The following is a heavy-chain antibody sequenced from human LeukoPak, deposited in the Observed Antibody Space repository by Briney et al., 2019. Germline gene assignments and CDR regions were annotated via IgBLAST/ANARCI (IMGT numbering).Heavy chain of an antibody. Sequence: ASVKVSCRASGYTFTGYYMHWVRQAPGQGLEWMGWINPNSGGTNYAQKFQGRVTMTRDTSISTAYMELSRLRSDDTAVYYCATHSTRIAVRPSDYYYYMDVWGKGTTVTVSS. J-gene: IGHJ6*03. CDR1: GYTFTGYY. D-gene: IGHD6-6*01. V-gene: IGHV1-2*02. CDR2: INPNSGGT. CDR3: ATHSTRIAVRPSDYYYYMDV.